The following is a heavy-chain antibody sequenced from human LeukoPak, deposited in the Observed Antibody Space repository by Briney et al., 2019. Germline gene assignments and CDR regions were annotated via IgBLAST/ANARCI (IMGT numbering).Heavy chain of an antibody. Sequence: PGGSLRLSCAASGFTFSSYGMHWVRQAPGKGLEWVAVISYDGSNKYYADSVKGRFTISRDNSKNTPYLQMNSLRAEDTAVYYCAKDPDIVVVPAKPTGFDYWGQGTLVTVSS. CDR3: AKDPDIVVVPAKPTGFDY. V-gene: IGHV3-30*18. CDR1: GFTFSSYG. CDR2: ISYDGSNK. J-gene: IGHJ4*02. D-gene: IGHD2-2*01.